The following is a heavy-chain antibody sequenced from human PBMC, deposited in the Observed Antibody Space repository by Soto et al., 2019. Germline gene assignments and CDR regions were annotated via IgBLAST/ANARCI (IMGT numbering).Heavy chain of an antibody. D-gene: IGHD2-2*01. CDR1: GYTLTELS. CDR3: ATFFPVVPAARWFDP. V-gene: IGHV1-24*01. Sequence: ASVKVSCKVSGYTLTELSMHWVRQAPGKGLEWMGGFDPEDGETIYAQKFQGRVTMTEDTSTDTAYMELSSLRSEDTAVYYCATFFPVVPAARWFDPWGQGXLVTVYS. CDR2: FDPEDGET. J-gene: IGHJ5*02.